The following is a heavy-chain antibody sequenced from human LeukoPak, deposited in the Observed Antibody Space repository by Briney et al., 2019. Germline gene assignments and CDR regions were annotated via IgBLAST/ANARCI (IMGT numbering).Heavy chain of an antibody. V-gene: IGHV3-23*01. CDR1: GFTVSSNY. CDR3: AKTGDYGDYYFDY. CDR2: ISGSGGST. J-gene: IGHJ4*02. Sequence: HPGGSLRLSCAASGFTVSSNYMSWVRQAPGKGLEWVSAISGSGGSTYYADSVKGRFTISRDNSKNTLYLQMNSLRAEDTAVYYCAKTGDYGDYYFDYWGQGTLVTVSS. D-gene: IGHD4-17*01.